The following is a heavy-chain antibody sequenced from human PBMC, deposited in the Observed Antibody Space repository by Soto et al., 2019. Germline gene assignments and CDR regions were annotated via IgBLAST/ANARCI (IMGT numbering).Heavy chain of an antibody. CDR3: ARGLFGQQWLVGFDT. CDR1: GGSFSNYI. J-gene: IGHJ4*02. D-gene: IGHD6-19*01. V-gene: IGHV1-69*01. Sequence: QVHLVQSGAEVKKPGSSVKVSCNASGGSFSNYIFAWVRQAPVQGLEWMGGTIPMFATAQYAQKLQGRVTITADESTSTVYMDLTSLTYDDTAVYYCARGLFGQQWLVGFDTWGQGTLVTVSS. CDR2: TIPMFATA.